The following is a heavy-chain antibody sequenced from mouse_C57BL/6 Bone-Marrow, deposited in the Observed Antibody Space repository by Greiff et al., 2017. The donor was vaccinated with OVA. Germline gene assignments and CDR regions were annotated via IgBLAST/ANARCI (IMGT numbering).Heavy chain of an antibody. Sequence: VQLQQSGAELVKPGASVKISCKASGYAFSSYWMNWVKQRPGKGLEWIGQIYPGAGDTNYNGKFKDKASLTADKASSTADMQHSGLASEDSAVYFCARGAYWGQGTLVTVSA. CDR2: IYPGAGDT. CDR1: GYAFSSYW. J-gene: IGHJ3*01. CDR3: ARGAY. V-gene: IGHV1-80*01.